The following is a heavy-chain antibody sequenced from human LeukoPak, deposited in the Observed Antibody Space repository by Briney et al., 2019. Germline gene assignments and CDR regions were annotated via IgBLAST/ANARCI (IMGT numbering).Heavy chain of an antibody. CDR2: INSSSSTI. CDR1: GFTFSSYN. D-gene: IGHD1-7*01. V-gene: IGHV3-48*01. J-gene: IGHJ4*02. CDR3: ARMNYVSSGWGAPFDY. Sequence: TGGSLRLSCVASGFTFSSYNMNWVRQAPGKGLEWVSYINSSSSTISYADSVKGRFTISRDNAKNSLYLQMNSLRAEDTAVYYCARMNYVSSGWGAPFDYWGQGTLVTVSS.